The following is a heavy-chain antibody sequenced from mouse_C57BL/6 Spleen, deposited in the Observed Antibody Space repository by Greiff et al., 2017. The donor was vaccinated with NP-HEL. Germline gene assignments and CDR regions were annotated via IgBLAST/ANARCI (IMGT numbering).Heavy chain of an antibody. CDR2: IWSDGST. Sequence: VKLQESGPGLVAPSQSLSITCTVSGFSLTSYGVHWVRQPPGKGLEWLVVIWSDGSTTYNSALKSRLSISKDNSKSQVFLKMNSLQTDDTAMYYCARHPRDYYAMDYWGQGTSVTVSS. CDR1: GFSLTSYG. CDR3: ARHPRDYYAMDY. V-gene: IGHV2-6-1*01. J-gene: IGHJ4*01.